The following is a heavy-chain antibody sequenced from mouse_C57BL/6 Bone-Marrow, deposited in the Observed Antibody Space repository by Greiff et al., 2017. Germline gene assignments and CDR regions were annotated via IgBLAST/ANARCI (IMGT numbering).Heavy chain of an antibody. CDR1: GYTFSDYG. Sequence: EVKLMEPGGGLVKPGGSLKLSCAASGYTFSDYGMHWVRQAPEKGLEWVAYISRGSSTIYYADTVKGRFTITRDNAKNTLFLHMTSLRSEDTAMYYYDRRNSCAYWGQGTLVTVSA. CDR3: DRRNSCAY. CDR2: ISRGSSTI. D-gene: IGHD2-1*01. V-gene: IGHV5-17*01. J-gene: IGHJ3*01.